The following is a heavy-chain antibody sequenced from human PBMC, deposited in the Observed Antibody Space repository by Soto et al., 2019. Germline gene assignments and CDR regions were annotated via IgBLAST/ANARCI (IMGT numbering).Heavy chain of an antibody. CDR2: INPNSGGT. CDR3: ARDGIVLMVYAMIPYCMDV. V-gene: IGHV1-2*02. D-gene: IGHD2-8*01. J-gene: IGHJ6*02. CDR1: GYTFTGYY. Sequence: GASVKVSCKASGYTFTGYYMHWVRQAPGQGLEWMGWINPNSGGTNYAQKFQGRVTMTRDTSISTAYMELSRLRSDDTAVYYCARDGIVLMVYAMIPYCMDVRGQGPTGTVSS.